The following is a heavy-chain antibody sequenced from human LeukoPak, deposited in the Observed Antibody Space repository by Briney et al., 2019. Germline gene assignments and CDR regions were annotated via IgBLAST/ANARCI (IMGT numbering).Heavy chain of an antibody. CDR3: AIFDFLFGEIDNWFDP. CDR2: IHPEVSDT. J-gene: IGHJ5*02. Sequence: GESLKISCKGSGFTITDHWIAWVRQMPGKGLEWVAIIHPEVSDTRYSPSSQGQVTISADKSISTAYLQWSSLKASDTAMYYCAIFDFLFGEIDNWFDPWGQGTQVTVSS. D-gene: IGHD3-16*01. CDR1: GFTITDHW. V-gene: IGHV5-51*01.